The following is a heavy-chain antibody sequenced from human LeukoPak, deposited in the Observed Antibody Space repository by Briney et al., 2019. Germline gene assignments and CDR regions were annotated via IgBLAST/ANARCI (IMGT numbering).Heavy chain of an antibody. CDR1: GFTFSSYS. V-gene: IGHV3-21*01. CDR2: ISSSSSYI. J-gene: IGHJ4*02. Sequence: GGSLRLSCAASGFTFSSYSMNWVRQAPGKGLEWVSSISSSSSYIYYADSVKGRFTISRDNAKNSLYLQMNSLRAEDTAVYYCARDAVLLWFGELFSFDYWGQGTLVTVSS. CDR3: ARDAVLLWFGELFSFDY. D-gene: IGHD3-10*01.